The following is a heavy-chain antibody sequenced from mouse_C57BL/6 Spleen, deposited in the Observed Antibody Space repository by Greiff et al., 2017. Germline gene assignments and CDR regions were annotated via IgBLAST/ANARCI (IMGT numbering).Heavy chain of an antibody. D-gene: IGHD1-1*01. CDR2: IYPSDSET. Sequence: QVQLKQSGAELVRPGSSVKLSCKASGYTFTSYWMDWVKQRPGQGLEWIGNIYPSDSETHYNQKFKDKATLTVDKSSSTAYMQLSSLTSEDSAVYYCARHYYGSSYRYFDDWGTGTTVTVSS. CDR1: GYTFTSYW. J-gene: IGHJ1*03. CDR3: ARHYYGSSYRYFDD. V-gene: IGHV1-61*01.